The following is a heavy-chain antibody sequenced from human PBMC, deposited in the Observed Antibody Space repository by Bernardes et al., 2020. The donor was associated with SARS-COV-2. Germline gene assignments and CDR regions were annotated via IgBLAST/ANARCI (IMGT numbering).Heavy chain of an antibody. CDR3: ARHPGWERRYYGMDV. Sequence: SETLSLTCTVSGGSISSYYWSWIRQPPGKGLEWIGYIYYSGSTNYNPSLKSRVTISVDTSKNQFSLKLSSVTAADTAVYYCARHPGWERRYYGMDVWGQGTTVTVSS. J-gene: IGHJ6*02. D-gene: IGHD1-26*01. CDR1: GGSISSYY. V-gene: IGHV4-59*08. CDR2: IYYSGST.